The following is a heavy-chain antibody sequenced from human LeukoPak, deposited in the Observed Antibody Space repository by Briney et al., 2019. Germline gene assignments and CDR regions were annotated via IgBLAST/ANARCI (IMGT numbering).Heavy chain of an antibody. CDR1: GYTFPSYF. Sequence: ASVKVSCKASGYTFPSYFMHWVRQAPGQGLEWMGIINPTGGSTTYAQKFQGRVTMTRDTSTSTVYMELSSLRSDDTAVYYCAREGVAPALYYFDYWGQGTLVTVSS. D-gene: IGHD5-12*01. CDR2: INPTGGST. CDR3: AREGVAPALYYFDY. J-gene: IGHJ4*02. V-gene: IGHV1-46*01.